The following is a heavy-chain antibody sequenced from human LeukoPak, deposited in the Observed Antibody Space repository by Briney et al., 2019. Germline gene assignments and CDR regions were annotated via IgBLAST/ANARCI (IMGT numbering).Heavy chain of an antibody. CDR2: ISSDGGDK. J-gene: IGHJ4*02. Sequence: GGSLRLSCAASGVTFSSYGMHWVRQAPGKGLEWVALISSDGGDKLYGDSVKGRFTISRDDSKSTLYLQMNNLRAEDTAVYYCTTKVIRGNSGDDYDDWGQGTLVTVSS. D-gene: IGHD5-12*01. V-gene: IGHV3-30*03. CDR1: GVTFSSYG. CDR3: TTKVIRGNSGDDYDD.